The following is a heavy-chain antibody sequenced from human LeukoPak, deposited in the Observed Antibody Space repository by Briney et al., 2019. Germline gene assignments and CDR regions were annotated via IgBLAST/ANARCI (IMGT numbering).Heavy chain of an antibody. CDR1: GFTFSVYN. J-gene: IGHJ4*02. CDR3: AKMAAMVTHLYYFDY. CDR2: INSDSSYI. D-gene: IGHD5-18*01. V-gene: IGHV3-21*04. Sequence: GGSLRLSCVASGFTFSVYNMNWVRQAPGKGLDWVSSINSDSSYIYYADSLKGRFTISRDNARNSLYLQMNSLRAEDTAVYYCAKMAAMVTHLYYFDYWGQGTLVTVSS.